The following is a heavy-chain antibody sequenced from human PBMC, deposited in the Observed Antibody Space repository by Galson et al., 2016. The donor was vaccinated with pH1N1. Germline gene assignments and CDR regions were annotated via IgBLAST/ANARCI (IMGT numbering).Heavy chain of an antibody. D-gene: IGHD6-19*01. CDR3: ARRSAVAGVDY. J-gene: IGHJ4*02. V-gene: IGHV5-51*01. Sequence: QSGAEVKKPRESLKISCQGSGYSFSSHWIGWVRQMPGKGLGWMGIIYPGDSDTKYSPSFQGQITFSADKSSNTAYLQWSSLKASDTAMYFCARRSAVAGVDYWGQGTLVTVSS. CDR1: GYSFSSHW. CDR2: IYPGDSDT.